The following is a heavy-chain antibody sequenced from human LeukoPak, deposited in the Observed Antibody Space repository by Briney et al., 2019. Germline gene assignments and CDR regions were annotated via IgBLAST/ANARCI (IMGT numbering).Heavy chain of an antibody. Sequence: PSETLSLTCTVSGGSIISISYYWGWIRQPPGKGLEWIGSIYYSGSTYYNPSLKSRVTISVDTSKNQFSLKLSSVTAADTAVYYCARRVVVASYYYYGMDVWGQGTTVTVSS. V-gene: IGHV4-39*01. CDR1: GGSIISISYY. CDR3: ARRVVVASYYYYGMDV. CDR2: IYYSGST. J-gene: IGHJ6*02. D-gene: IGHD2-15*01.